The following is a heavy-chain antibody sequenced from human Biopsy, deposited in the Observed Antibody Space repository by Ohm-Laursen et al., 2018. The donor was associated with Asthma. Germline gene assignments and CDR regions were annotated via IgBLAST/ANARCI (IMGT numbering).Heavy chain of an antibody. D-gene: IGHD6-13*01. CDR3: ARVPVAAAGPYYYGMDV. V-gene: IGHV3-30*03. Sequence: RSLRLSCTASGFTFSSYVMHWVRQAPGKGLDWVALISFDPLNKQYADWVRGRFTVSRDSSKNTLYLQMNSLRADDTAVYYCARVPVAAAGPYYYGMDVWGQGTTVTVSS. J-gene: IGHJ6*02. CDR1: GFTFSSYV. CDR2: ISFDPLNK.